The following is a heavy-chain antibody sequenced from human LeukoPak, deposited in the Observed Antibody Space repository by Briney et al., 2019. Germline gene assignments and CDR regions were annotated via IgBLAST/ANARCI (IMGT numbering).Heavy chain of an antibody. J-gene: IGHJ4*02. CDR2: IYYSGST. CDR3: ARDGGHEYTLFDY. D-gene: IGHD2-2*02. V-gene: IGHV4-59*01. Sequence: PSETLSLTCTVSGGSISSYYWSWIRQPPGKGLEWIGYIYYSGSTNYNPSLKSRVTISVDTSKNQFALKLSSVTAADTAVYYCARDGGHEYTLFDYWGQGTLVTVSS. CDR1: GGSISSYY.